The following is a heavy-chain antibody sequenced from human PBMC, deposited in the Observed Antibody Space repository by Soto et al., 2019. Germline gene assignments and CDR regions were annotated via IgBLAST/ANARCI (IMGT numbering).Heavy chain of an antibody. J-gene: IGHJ3*02. Sequence: PGGSLRLSCAASGFTFSSYSMNWVRQAPGKGLEWVSSISSSSSSYIYYADSVKGRFTISRDNAKNSLYLQMNSLRAEDTAVYYCARGAYCGGDCYLPDAFDIWGQGTMVTVSS. CDR1: GFTFSSYS. CDR3: ARGAYCGGDCYLPDAFDI. D-gene: IGHD2-21*02. V-gene: IGHV3-21*01. CDR2: ISSSSSSYI.